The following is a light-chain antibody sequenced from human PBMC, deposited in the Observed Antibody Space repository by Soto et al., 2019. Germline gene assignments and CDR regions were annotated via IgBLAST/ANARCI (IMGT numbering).Light chain of an antibody. CDR1: QSINTW. V-gene: IGKV1-5*03. CDR2: KAF. CDR3: QHYDSYSYT. Sequence: DIQMTQSPSTLSASVGDRVTITCRASQSINTWLAWYQQKPGKAPKLLIYKAFSLEGGVPSRFSGSGSGTEFTLTISSLQPDDFATYYCQHYDSYSYTFGQGTKLEIK. J-gene: IGKJ2*01.